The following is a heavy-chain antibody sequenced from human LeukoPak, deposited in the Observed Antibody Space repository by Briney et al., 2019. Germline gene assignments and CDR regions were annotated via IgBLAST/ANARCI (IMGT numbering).Heavy chain of an antibody. D-gene: IGHD3-9*01. V-gene: IGHV3-11*01. Sequence: GGSLRLSCAASGFTFSDYYMSWIRQAPGKGLEWVSYITGSGSTIYYADSVKGRFTISRDNAKNSLYLQMNSLRAEDTALYYCAKDLAEDILTGFYLDAFDIWGQGTMVTVSS. CDR2: ITGSGSTI. CDR3: AKDLAEDILTGFYLDAFDI. J-gene: IGHJ3*02. CDR1: GFTFSDYY.